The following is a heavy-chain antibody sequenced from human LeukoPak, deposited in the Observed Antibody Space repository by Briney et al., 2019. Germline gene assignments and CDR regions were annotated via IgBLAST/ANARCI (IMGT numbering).Heavy chain of an antibody. V-gene: IGHV3-13*01. Sequence: GGSLRLSCAASGFTFTNYDMNWVRQATGKGLEWVSAIGIRGDTYYSGSVKGRFTISRENAENSLYLQMNSLRAEDTAVYYCARGGIRVSGIDEFDYWGQGTLVTVSS. CDR2: IGIRGDT. CDR3: ARGGIRVSGIDEFDY. D-gene: IGHD6-19*01. CDR1: GFTFTNYD. J-gene: IGHJ4*02.